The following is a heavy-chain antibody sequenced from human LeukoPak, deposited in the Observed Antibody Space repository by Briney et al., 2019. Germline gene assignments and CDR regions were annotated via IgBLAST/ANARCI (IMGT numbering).Heavy chain of an antibody. V-gene: IGHV3-23*01. CDR2: IRGSVGST. D-gene: IGHD2-2*01. CDR1: GFTFSTYS. J-gene: IGHJ6*03. Sequence: GGSLRLSCAASGFTFSTYSMSWVRQAPGKGLEWVSAIRGSVGSTYYADSVKGRFTISRDNSENTLYLQMNSLRAEDTAVYYCAKGRVVPAALDYYYYYYMDVWGKGTTVTVSS. CDR3: AKGRVVPAALDYYYYYYMDV.